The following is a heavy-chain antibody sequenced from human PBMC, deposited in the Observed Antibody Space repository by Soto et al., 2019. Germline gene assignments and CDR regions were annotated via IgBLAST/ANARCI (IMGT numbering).Heavy chain of an antibody. CDR1: GGSISSYY. J-gene: IGHJ6*02. CDR2: IYYSGST. Sequence: SETLSLTCTVSGGSISSYYWSWIRQPPGKGLEWIGYIYYSGSTSYNPSLKSRVTISIDKSKNQLSLRLRSVTPADTAVYYCASVGAVDGQYYYYYDGLKVWGQGTTVTVSS. CDR3: ASVGAVDGQYYYYYDGLKV. D-gene: IGHD6-19*01. V-gene: IGHV4-59*01.